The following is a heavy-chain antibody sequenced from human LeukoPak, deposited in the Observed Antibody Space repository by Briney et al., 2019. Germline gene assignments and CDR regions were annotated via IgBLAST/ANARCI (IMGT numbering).Heavy chain of an antibody. CDR1: GFTFKNYA. CDR2: ISGGGDST. V-gene: IGHV3-23*01. J-gene: IGHJ4*02. Sequence: GGSLRLSCAASGFTFKNYAMSWVRQAPGKGLEWVSAISGGGDSTYYAESVKGRFTIFRDNSKNTLYLQMNSLRAEDTAVYYCAKGYSSSWYKGGHDYWGQGTLVTVS. CDR3: AKGYSSSWYKGGHDY. D-gene: IGHD6-13*01.